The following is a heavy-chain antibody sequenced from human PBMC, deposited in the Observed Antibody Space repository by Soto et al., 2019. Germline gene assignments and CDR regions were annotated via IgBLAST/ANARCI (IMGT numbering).Heavy chain of an antibody. D-gene: IGHD1-1*01. V-gene: IGHV2-5*02. CDR3: AHDWVENAYKKYYFDY. J-gene: IGHJ4*02. Sequence: QITLRESGPTLVKPTQTLTLTCTFSGFSLSTSGEGVGWIRQPPGKALEWLALVYWDDDKRYSPSLKNRLTVTKDTSKTQVVLTMTNMDPEDTATYYCAHDWVENAYKKYYFDYWGQGTLVTVSS. CDR1: GFSLSTSGEG. CDR2: VYWDDDK.